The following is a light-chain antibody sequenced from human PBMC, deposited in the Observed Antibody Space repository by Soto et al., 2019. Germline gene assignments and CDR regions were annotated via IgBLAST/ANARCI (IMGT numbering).Light chain of an antibody. V-gene: IGLV7-43*01. CDR2: SAN. CDR3: LMYFGGAWV. J-gene: IGLJ3*02. Sequence: QSVVTQEPSLTVSPRGTVTLTCASSTGAVTSGYYPSWFQQKPGQAPRALIHSANNKHSWTPARFSGSLLGGKAALTLSDVRPEDEADYYCLMYFGGAWVFGGGTKLTVL. CDR1: TGAVTSGYY.